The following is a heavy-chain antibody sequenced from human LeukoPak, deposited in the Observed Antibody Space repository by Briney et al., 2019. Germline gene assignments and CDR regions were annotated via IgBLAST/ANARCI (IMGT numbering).Heavy chain of an antibody. CDR1: GDSITGYY. D-gene: IGHD1-26*01. CDR2: IYYTGNT. CDR3: ARLGGSYFDY. J-gene: IGHJ4*02. V-gene: IGHV4-39*07. Sequence: SETLSLTCSVSGDSITGYYWGWIRQPPGKGLEWIGNIYYTGNTYYNSSLKSRVTISLDTSKNQFSLTVISMTAADTAVYYCARLGGSYFDYWGQGTLVTVSS.